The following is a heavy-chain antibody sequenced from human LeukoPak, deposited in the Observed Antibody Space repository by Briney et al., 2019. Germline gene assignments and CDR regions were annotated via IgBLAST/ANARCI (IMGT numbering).Heavy chain of an antibody. V-gene: IGHV1-3*01. CDR2: INAGNGNT. CDR1: GYTFTSYA. J-gene: IGHJ4*02. D-gene: IGHD3-22*01. Sequence: ASVNVSCKASGYTFTSYAMHWVRQAPGQRLEWMGWINAGNGNTKYSQKFQGRVTITRDTSASTAYMELSSLRSEDTAVYYCARPRGGYYYDTLDYWGQGTLVTVSS. CDR3: ARPRGGYYYDTLDY.